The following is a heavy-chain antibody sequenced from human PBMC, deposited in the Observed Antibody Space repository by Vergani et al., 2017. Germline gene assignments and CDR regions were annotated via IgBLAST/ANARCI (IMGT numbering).Heavy chain of an antibody. CDR1: GASIRSSNYY. D-gene: IGHD6-19*01. CDR3: AGHSTVEWLVKLGWIDP. Sequence: QLQLQESGPGLVKPSATLSLTCSVSGASIRSSNYYWGWIRQPPGKGLEWIASIYYSGSTYYNPSLKSRVTISVDTSTNQFSLKLSSVTAADTAVYFCAGHSTVEWLVKLGWIDPWGQGILVTVSS. J-gene: IGHJ5*02. CDR2: IYYSGST. V-gene: IGHV4-39*01.